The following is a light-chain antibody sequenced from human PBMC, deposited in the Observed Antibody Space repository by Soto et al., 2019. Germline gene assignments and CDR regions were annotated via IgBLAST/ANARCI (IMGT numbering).Light chain of an antibody. CDR1: QSVSSRH. J-gene: IGKJ2*01. CDR3: QHYGGSPYT. Sequence: EIVLTQSPGTLSLSPGEGATLSCRASQSVSSRHLAWYQQKPGQTPRLLIYGASTRATGIPDRFSGSGSGADFTLTISRLEPDDFAVYYCQHYGGSPYTFGQGTKLEIK. V-gene: IGKV3-20*01. CDR2: GAS.